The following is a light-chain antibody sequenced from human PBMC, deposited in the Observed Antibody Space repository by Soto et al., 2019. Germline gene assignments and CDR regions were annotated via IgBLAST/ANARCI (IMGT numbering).Light chain of an antibody. J-gene: IGKJ1*01. Sequence: DMHVTQSPASLSASVGGTGTVTCRGSQSISMYLSWYQQKPGKAPKLLIYSASILQSGVPSRFRASGFGTDFTLTIHSLQPEDFAGYHCQQSYDMPWTFGQGTKVDI. CDR3: QQSYDMPWT. CDR1: QSISMY. CDR2: SAS. V-gene: IGKV1-39*01.